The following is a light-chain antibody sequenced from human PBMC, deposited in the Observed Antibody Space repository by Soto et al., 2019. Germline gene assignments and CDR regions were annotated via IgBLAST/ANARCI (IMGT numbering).Light chain of an antibody. CDR1: SSNIGNNY. Sequence: QSVLTQSPSVSAAPGQKGTISCSGSSSNIGNNYVSWYQQLPGTAPKLLIYDNNKRPSGIPDRFYGSKSGTAGTLDITGLRPGAVADYYFATRDGSLPGEVFGGGTKLTVL. J-gene: IGLJ2*01. CDR2: DNN. V-gene: IGLV1-51*01. CDR3: ATRDGSLPGEV.